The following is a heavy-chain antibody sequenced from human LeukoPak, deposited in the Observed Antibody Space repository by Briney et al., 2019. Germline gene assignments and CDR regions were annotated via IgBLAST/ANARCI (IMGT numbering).Heavy chain of an antibody. CDR3: AKNVRDTGTFDY. Sequence: ASVNVSCKASGYTFTTYDINWVRQATGQGLEWTGWMNPNSGSTGYAQRFQGRVTMTRDTSISTAYMELNSLTSEDTAVYYCAKNVRDTGTFDYWGQGTLVTVSS. D-gene: IGHD5-18*01. J-gene: IGHJ4*02. V-gene: IGHV1-8*01. CDR2: MNPNSGST. CDR1: GYTFTTYD.